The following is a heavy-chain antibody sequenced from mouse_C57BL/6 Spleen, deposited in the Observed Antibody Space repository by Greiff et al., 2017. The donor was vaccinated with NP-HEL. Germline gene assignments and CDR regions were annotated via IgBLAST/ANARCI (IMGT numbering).Heavy chain of an antibody. CDR2: IHPSDSDT. Sequence: VQLQQPGAELVKPGASVKVSCKASGYTFTSYWMHWVKQRPGQGLEWIGRIHPSDSDTNYNQKFKGKATLTVDKYSSTAYMQLSSLTSEDSAVYYGAIYYYGSSYYAMDYWGQGTSVTVSS. CDR3: AIYYYGSSYYAMDY. D-gene: IGHD1-1*01. V-gene: IGHV1-74*01. J-gene: IGHJ4*01. CDR1: GYTFTSYW.